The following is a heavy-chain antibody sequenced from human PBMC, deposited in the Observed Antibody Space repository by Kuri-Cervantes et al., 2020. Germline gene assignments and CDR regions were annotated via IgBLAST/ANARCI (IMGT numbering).Heavy chain of an antibody. Sequence: GESLKISCAASGFTFSSYEMNWVRQAPGKGLEWVAVISYDGSNKYYADSVKGRFTISRDNSKNTLYLQMNSLRAEDTAVYYCAKVQKKATETSYDYYYYGMDVWGQGTTVTVSS. V-gene: IGHV3-30-3*01. CDR3: AKVQKKATETSYDYYYYGMDV. CDR1: GFTFSSYE. CDR2: ISYDGSNK. D-gene: IGHD4-17*01. J-gene: IGHJ6*02.